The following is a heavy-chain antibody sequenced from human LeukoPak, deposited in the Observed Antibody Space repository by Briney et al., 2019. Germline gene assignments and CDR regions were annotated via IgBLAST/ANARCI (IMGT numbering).Heavy chain of an antibody. CDR2: IYHSGST. J-gene: IGHJ4*02. D-gene: IGHD3-10*01. V-gene: IGHV4-4*02. CDR3: ARTIYYGSENSH. Sequence: SGTLSLTCAVSGGSIRSSNWWSWVRQPPGKGLEWIGEIYHSGSTNYNPSLKSRVTISVDKSKNQFSLRLSSVTAADTAVYYCARTIYYGSENSHWGQGTLVTVSS. CDR1: GGSIRSSNW.